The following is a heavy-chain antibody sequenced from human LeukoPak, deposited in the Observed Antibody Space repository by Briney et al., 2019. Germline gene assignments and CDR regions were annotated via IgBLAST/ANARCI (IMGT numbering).Heavy chain of an antibody. V-gene: IGHV3-30-3*01. CDR3: ARDRVVGATNYYFGMDV. CDR1: GFTFSSYV. CDR2: ISHDGSNK. D-gene: IGHD1-26*01. Sequence: GGSLRLSCAVSGFTFSSYVLHWVRQAPGKGLEWVAFISHDGSNKYCADSVKGRFTISRDNSKNTLYLQMNSLRAEDTAVYYCARDRVVGATNYYFGMDVWGQGTTVTVSS. J-gene: IGHJ6*02.